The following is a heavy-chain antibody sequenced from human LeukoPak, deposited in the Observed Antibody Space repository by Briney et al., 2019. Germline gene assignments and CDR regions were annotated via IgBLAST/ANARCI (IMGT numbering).Heavy chain of an antibody. CDR2: INTNTGNP. Sequence: VASVKVSCKASGYTFTSYAMNWVRQAPGQGLEWMGWINTNTGNPTYAQGFTGRFVFPLDTSVSTAYLQISSLKAEDTAVYYCASGLWFGELLYNWFDPWGQGTLVTVSS. V-gene: IGHV7-4-1*02. D-gene: IGHD3-10*01. CDR1: GYTFTSYA. J-gene: IGHJ5*02. CDR3: ASGLWFGELLYNWFDP.